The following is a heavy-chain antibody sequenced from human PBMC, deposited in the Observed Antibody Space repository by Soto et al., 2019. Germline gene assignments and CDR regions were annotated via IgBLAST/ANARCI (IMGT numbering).Heavy chain of an antibody. J-gene: IGHJ4*02. CDR3: AWRCGGNFDY. Sequence: QVQLQESGPGLVKPSETLSLTCTVSGGSISSYYWSWIRQPPGKGLEWIGYIYYSGSTNYNPSLKIRVTIAIHTSKNQFARELSSVTAADTAVYYCAWRCGGNFDYWGQGTLVTVSS. CDR1: GGSISSYY. V-gene: IGHV4-59*01. CDR2: IYYSGST.